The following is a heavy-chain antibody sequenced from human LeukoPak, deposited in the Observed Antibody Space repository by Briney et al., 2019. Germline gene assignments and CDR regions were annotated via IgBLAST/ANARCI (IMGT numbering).Heavy chain of an antibody. J-gene: IGHJ4*02. D-gene: IGHD3-9*01. CDR3: AKDRGSRNDILSGRPRASMDFDY. CDR2: ILDDGSVK. V-gene: IGHV3-30*02. CDR1: GFTFSSYG. Sequence: GGSLRLSCAASGFTFSSYGMHWVRQAPCKGLEWVALILDDGSVKHYADSVKGRFTISRDNYKNTLYLQMNSLRPEDTTVYHCAKDRGSRNDILSGRPRASMDFDYWGQGSLVTVSS.